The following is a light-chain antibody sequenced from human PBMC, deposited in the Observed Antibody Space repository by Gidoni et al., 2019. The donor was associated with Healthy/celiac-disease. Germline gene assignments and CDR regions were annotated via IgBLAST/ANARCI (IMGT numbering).Light chain of an antibody. Sequence: DIVMTQSPLSLPVTPGEPASISCRSSQSLLHSNGNNYLAWYLQKPGQSPQPLIYLGSNRASGVPDRFSGSGSGTDFTLKISRVEAEDVGVYYCMQALQTPWTFGQGTKVEIK. CDR1: QSLLHSNGNNY. V-gene: IGKV2-28*01. CDR2: LGS. CDR3: MQALQTPWT. J-gene: IGKJ1*01.